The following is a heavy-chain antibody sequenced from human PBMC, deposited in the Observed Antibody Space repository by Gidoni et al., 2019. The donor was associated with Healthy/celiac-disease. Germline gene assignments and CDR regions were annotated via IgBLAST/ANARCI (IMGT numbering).Heavy chain of an antibody. J-gene: IGHJ6*02. CDR3: ARAESITMIVVDLYYYYGMDV. CDR1: GYTFTSYG. Sequence: QVQLVQSGAEVKKPGASVKVSCKASGYTFTSYGIRWVRQAPGQGLEWMGWISAYNGNTNYAQKLQGRVTMTTDTSTSTAYMELRSLRSDDTAVYYCARAESITMIVVDLYYYYGMDVWGQGTTVTVSS. V-gene: IGHV1-18*01. D-gene: IGHD3-22*01. CDR2: ISAYNGNT.